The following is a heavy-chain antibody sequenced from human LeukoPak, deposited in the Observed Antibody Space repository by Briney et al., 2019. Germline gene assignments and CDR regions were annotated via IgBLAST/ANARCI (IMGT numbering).Heavy chain of an antibody. J-gene: IGHJ4*02. V-gene: IGHV3-74*01. CDR1: GFTFDTYW. CDR2: IHRDGNNI. D-gene: IGHD3-22*01. Sequence: GGSLRLSCVASGFTFDTYWMHWVRQAPGKGLVWVSRIHRDGNNINYADFVQGRFTVSRDNAKNSLYLQMNSLRAEDTAVYYCAKDLVTMIESALDYWGQGTLVTVSS. CDR3: AKDLVTMIESALDY.